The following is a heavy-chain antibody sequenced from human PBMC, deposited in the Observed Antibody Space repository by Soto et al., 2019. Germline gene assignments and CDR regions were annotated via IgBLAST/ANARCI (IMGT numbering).Heavy chain of an antibody. V-gene: IGHV6-1*01. Sequence: QVQLQQAGPGLVKPSQPLSLTCAISGDSVSSKSAAGNRLRQPPSRGLEWRGRKYYRSKWYKVYAVSVTCRITINPDTSRNQFSLQLNSVTPEDTAVYYCARDLPAFTKDDAFDIWGQGTMVTVSS. D-gene: IGHD3-3*01. J-gene: IGHJ3*02. CDR3: ARDLPAFTKDDAFDI. CDR1: GDSVSSKSAA. CDR2: KYYRSKWYK.